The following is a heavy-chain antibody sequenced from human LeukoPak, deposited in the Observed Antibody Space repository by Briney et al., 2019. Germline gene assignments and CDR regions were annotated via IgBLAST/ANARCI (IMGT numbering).Heavy chain of an antibody. CDR1: GYTFTSYG. Sequence: ASVKVSCKASGYTFTSYGISWVRQAPGQGLEWMGWISAYNGNTNYAQKLQGRVTMTEDTSTDTAYMGLSSLRSEDTAVYYCATGDDILTGYPTLDYWGQGTLVTVSS. CDR3: ATGDDILTGYPTLDY. CDR2: ISAYNGNT. V-gene: IGHV1-18*01. J-gene: IGHJ4*02. D-gene: IGHD3-9*01.